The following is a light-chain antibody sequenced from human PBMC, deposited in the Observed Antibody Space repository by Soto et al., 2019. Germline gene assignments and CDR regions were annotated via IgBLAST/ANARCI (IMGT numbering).Light chain of an antibody. J-gene: IGLJ3*02. Sequence: QSVLIQPPSASGTPGQRVTISCSGTSSNIESNSVNWYQQIPGTAPKLLVYNNNQRPSGVPDRFSSSKSVTSASLAISGLQSEDEAVYYCAAWDDSLTGPVFGGGTQLTVL. CDR1: SSNIESNS. V-gene: IGLV1-44*01. CDR2: NNN. CDR3: AAWDDSLTGPV.